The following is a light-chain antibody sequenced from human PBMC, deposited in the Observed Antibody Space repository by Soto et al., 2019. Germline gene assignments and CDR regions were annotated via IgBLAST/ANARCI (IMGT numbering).Light chain of an antibody. CDR3: QQYIDWPLT. V-gene: IGKV3-15*01. CDR2: GAS. J-gene: IGKJ4*01. CDR1: QNVNTN. Sequence: EIVMTQSPATLSVSPGQGATLSCRASQNVNTNLAWYEQKPGQAPRLLISGASTRATGVPARFSGSGSGTEFTLTISSLQSEDSAVYYCQQYIDWPLTFGGGTKVEI.